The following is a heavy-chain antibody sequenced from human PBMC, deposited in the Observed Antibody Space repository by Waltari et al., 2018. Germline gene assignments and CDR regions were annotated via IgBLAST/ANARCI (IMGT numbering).Heavy chain of an antibody. CDR2: SYTSGST. Sequence: QVHLQESGPGLVKPSETLSLTCTVSGCSISSYYWSWIRPPAGKGLEWIGRSYTSGSTNYNPSLKSRVTMSVDTSKNQFSLKLSSVTAADTAVYYCARVGIVVVPAAMNWYFDLWGRGTLVTVSS. CDR3: ARVGIVVVPAAMNWYFDL. CDR1: GCSISSYY. D-gene: IGHD2-2*01. J-gene: IGHJ2*01. V-gene: IGHV4-4*07.